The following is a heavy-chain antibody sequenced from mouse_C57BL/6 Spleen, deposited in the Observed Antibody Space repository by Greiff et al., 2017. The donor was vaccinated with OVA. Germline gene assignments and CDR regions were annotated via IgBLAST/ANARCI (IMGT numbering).Heavy chain of an antibody. CDR2: IHPSDSDT. J-gene: IGHJ4*01. CDR1: GYTFTSYW. Sequence: QVQPQQPGAELVKPGASVKVSCKASGYTFTSYWMHWVKQRPGQGLEWIGRIHPSDSDTNYNQKFKGKATLTVDKSSSTAYMQLSSLTSEDSAVDYCAIYYGSSYDYYAMDYWGQGTSVTVSS. CDR3: AIYYGSSYDYYAMDY. D-gene: IGHD1-1*01. V-gene: IGHV1-74*01.